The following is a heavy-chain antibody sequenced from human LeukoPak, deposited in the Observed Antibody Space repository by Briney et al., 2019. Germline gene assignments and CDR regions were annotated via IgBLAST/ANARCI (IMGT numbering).Heavy chain of an antibody. CDR1: GFTFSSYS. D-gene: IGHD3-22*01. CDR3: ARDNYYDSSGYYSAAAFDI. CDR2: ISSSSSYI. Sequence: PGGSLRLSCAASGFTFSSYSMNWVRQAPGKGLEWVSSISSSSSYIYYADSVKGRFTISRDNAKNSLYLQMNSLRAEDTAVYYCARDNYYDSSGYYSAAAFDIWGQGTMVTVSS. J-gene: IGHJ3*02. V-gene: IGHV3-21*01.